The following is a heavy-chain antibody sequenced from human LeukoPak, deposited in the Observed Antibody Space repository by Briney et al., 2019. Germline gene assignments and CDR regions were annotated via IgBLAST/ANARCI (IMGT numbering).Heavy chain of an antibody. Sequence: GESLKISCKGSGYSFTNYWIGWVRQMPGKGLEWMGIIYPGDSDSRYSPSFQGQVSISADKSITTAYLQWSSLKASDTAMYYCATARATYDTSGDYAYYFDYWGQGTLVTVSS. CDR2: IYPGDSDS. CDR3: ATARATYDTSGDYAYYFDY. D-gene: IGHD3-22*01. J-gene: IGHJ4*02. V-gene: IGHV5-51*01. CDR1: GYSFTNYW.